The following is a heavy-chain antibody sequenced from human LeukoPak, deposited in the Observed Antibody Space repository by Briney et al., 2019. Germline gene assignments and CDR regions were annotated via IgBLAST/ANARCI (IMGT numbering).Heavy chain of an antibody. CDR1: GFTFSRYW. D-gene: IGHD3-22*01. J-gene: IGHJ4*02. CDR2: ISPDGSTT. Sequence: PGGSLRLSCAASGFTFSRYWMHWVRQAPGKGLMWVSRISPDGSTTLYADSVKGRFTISRDNAKNTLYLQMNSLGAEDTAVYYCTTEAYYYDSGAIKYFDYWGQGTLVTVSS. CDR3: TTEAYYYDSGAIKYFDY. V-gene: IGHV3-74*03.